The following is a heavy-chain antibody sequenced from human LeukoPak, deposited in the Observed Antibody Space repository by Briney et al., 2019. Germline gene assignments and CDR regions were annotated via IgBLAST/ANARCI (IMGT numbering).Heavy chain of an antibody. CDR2: INPNSGGT. CDR1: GYTFTGYY. V-gene: IGHV1-2*02. CDR3: ARNSGSYDAFDI. J-gene: IGHJ3*02. D-gene: IGHD1-26*01. Sequence: ASVKVSCKASGYTFTGYYMHWVRQAPGQGLEWMGWINPNSGGTNYAQKFQGRVTMTRDTSISTAYMELRSLRSDDTAVYYCARNSGSYDAFDIWGQGTMVTVSS.